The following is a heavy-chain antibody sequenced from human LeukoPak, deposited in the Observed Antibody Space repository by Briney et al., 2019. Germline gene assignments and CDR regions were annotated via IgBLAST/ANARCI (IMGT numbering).Heavy chain of an antibody. D-gene: IGHD1-26*01. CDR3: ARDVGATPGYFDY. CDR1: GGSISSSSYY. J-gene: IGHJ4*02. V-gene: IGHV4-39*07. Sequence: PSETLSLTCTVSGGSISSSSYYWGWIRQPPGKGLGWIGSIYYSGSTYYNPSLKSRVTISVDTSKNQFSLKLSSVTAADTAVYYCARDVGATPGYFDYWGQGTLVTVSS. CDR2: IYYSGST.